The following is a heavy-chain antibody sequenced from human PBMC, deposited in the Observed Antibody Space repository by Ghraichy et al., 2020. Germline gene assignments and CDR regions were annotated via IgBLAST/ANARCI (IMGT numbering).Heavy chain of an antibody. J-gene: IGHJ5*02. V-gene: IGHV1-18*01. D-gene: IGHD6-13*01. Sequence: SVKVSCKASGYTFTSYGISWVRQAPGQGLEWMGWISAYNGNTNYAQKLQGRVTMTTDTSTSTAYMELRSLRSDDTAVYYCAREISSSWYGNWFDPWGQGTLVTVSS. CDR2: ISAYNGNT. CDR1: GYTFTSYG. CDR3: AREISSSWYGNWFDP.